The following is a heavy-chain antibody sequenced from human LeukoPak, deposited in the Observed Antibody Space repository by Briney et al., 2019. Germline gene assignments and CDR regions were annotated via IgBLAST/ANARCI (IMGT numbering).Heavy chain of an antibody. V-gene: IGHV1-2*02. Sequence: ASVKVSCKASGYTFTGYYMHWVRQAPGQGLEWMGWNNPNSGGTNYAQKFQGRVTMTRDTSISTAYMELSRLRSDDTAVYYCARAPRGGTTLPYYYYYMDVWGKGTTVTVSS. CDR1: GYTFTGYY. CDR3: ARAPRGGTTLPYYYYYMDV. D-gene: IGHD1-7*01. CDR2: NNPNSGGT. J-gene: IGHJ6*03.